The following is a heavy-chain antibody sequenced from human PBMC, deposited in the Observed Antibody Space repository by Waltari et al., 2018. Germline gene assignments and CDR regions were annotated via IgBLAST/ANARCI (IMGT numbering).Heavy chain of an antibody. CDR2: IYAGEDT. J-gene: IGHJ3*01. CDR3: ARDNNRQAFDV. V-gene: IGHV4-4*07. Sequence: QVQLQESGPGLVSPSGTLSLTCTVSGGSISNSYWNWIRQPAGKGLEWIGRIYAGEDTNYNPSLKSRVTMSLDTSKSQFSRKLNSVTAADTAVYYCARDNNRQAFDVWGQGIMVTVSS. CDR1: GGSISNSY.